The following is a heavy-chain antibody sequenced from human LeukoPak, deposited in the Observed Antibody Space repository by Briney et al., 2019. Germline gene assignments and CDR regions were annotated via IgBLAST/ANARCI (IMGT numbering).Heavy chain of an antibody. CDR3: ARPARKTYYYDSSGYPFDY. J-gene: IGHJ4*02. Sequence: SVKVSCKASGGTFSSYAISWVRQAPGQGLEWMGRIIPILGIANYAQKFQGRATITADKSTSTAYMELSSLRSEDTAVYYCARPARKTYYYDSSGYPFDYWGQGTLVTVSS. D-gene: IGHD3-22*01. CDR1: GGTFSSYA. V-gene: IGHV1-69*04. CDR2: IIPILGIA.